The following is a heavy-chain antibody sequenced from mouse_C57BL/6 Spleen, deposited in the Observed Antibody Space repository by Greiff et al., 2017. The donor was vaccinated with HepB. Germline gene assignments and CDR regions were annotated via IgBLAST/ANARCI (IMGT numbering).Heavy chain of an antibody. J-gene: IGHJ4*01. V-gene: IGHV1-52*01. CDR2: IDPSDSET. Sequence: VQLQQPGAELVRPGSSVKLSCKASGYTFTSYWMHWVKQRPIQGLEWIGNIDPSDSETHYNQKFKDKATLTVDKSSSTAYMQLSSLTSEDSAVYYCARSVTTVASYAMDYWGQGTSVTVSS. CDR3: ARSVTTVASYAMDY. D-gene: IGHD1-1*01. CDR1: GYTFTSYW.